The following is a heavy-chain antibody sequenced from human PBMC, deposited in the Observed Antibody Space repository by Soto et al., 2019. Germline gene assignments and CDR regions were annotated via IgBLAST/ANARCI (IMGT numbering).Heavy chain of an antibody. Sequence: SLRLSCAASGFTFSSYAMHWVRQARGKGLEWVAGISYDGSNKYYADSVKGRFTVSRDNSKNTLYLQMNSLRAEDTAVYYCARVHSIYDFWSGSTRAAYYYYGMDVWGQGTTVTVSS. J-gene: IGHJ6*02. D-gene: IGHD3-3*01. CDR2: ISYDGSNK. CDR1: GFTFSSYA. CDR3: ARVHSIYDFWSGSTRAAYYYYGMDV. V-gene: IGHV3-30-3*01.